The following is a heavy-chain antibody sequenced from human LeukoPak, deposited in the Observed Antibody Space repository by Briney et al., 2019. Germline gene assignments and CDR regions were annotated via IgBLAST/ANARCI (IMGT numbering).Heavy chain of an antibody. CDR3: ARFYYGSGCYSLVYYGMDV. V-gene: IGHV3-11*01. CDR2: ISSSGSTI. J-gene: IGHJ6*02. D-gene: IGHD3-10*01. Sequence: GGSLRLSCAASGFTFSDYYMSWIRQAPGKGLEWVSYISSSGSTIYYADSVEGRFTISRDNAKNSLYLQMNSLRAEDTAVYYCARFYYGSGCYSLVYYGMDVWGQGTTVTVSS. CDR1: GFTFSDYY.